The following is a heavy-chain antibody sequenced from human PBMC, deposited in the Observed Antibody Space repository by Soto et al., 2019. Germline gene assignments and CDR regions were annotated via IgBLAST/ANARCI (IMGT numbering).Heavy chain of an antibody. Sequence: GGSLRLSCAASGFTFSSYSMNWVRQAPGKGLEWVSSISSSSSYIYYADSVKGRFTISRDNAKNSLYLQMNSLRAEDTAVYYCAREDGSSSGFDPWGQGTLVTVSS. V-gene: IGHV3-21*01. CDR2: ISSSSSYI. CDR1: GFTFSSYS. J-gene: IGHJ5*02. D-gene: IGHD6-6*01. CDR3: AREDGSSSGFDP.